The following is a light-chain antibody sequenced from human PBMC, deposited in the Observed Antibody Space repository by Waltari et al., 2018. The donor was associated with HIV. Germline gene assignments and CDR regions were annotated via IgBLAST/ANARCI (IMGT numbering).Light chain of an antibody. CDR1: KGDFGARNI. CDR3: SSYTTIDVTVI. V-gene: IGLV2-14*01. CDR2: EVS. Sequence: QSALSQPASVSGTPGQSITISCRGTKGDFGARNIVSWYQQMPGKSPKLLISEVSSRASDISARFSVSKSGNTASLTISGLQIEDEANYYCSSYTTIDVTVIFGGGTTVTVL. J-gene: IGLJ2*01.